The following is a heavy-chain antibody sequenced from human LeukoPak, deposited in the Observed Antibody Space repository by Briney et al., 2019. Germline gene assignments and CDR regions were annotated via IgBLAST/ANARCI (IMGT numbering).Heavy chain of an antibody. CDR3: ARGRRYCSSTSCYRNYYYYYMDV. D-gene: IGHD2-2*01. V-gene: IGHV4-34*01. CDR2: INHSGST. J-gene: IGHJ6*03. Sequence: SETLSLTCAVYGGSFSSYYWSWIRQPPGKGLEWIGEINHSGSTNYNPSLKSRVTISVDTSENQFSLKLSSVTAADTAVYYCARGRRYCSSTSCYRNYYYYYMDVWGKGTTVTVSS. CDR1: GGSFSSYY.